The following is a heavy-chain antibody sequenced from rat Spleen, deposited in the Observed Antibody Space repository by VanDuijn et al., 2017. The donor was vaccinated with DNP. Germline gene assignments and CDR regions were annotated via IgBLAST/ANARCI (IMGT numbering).Heavy chain of an antibody. Sequence: EVHLVESGGGXXXPGXXLKLSXXXSGXXXSKXXXAXXXQAXXXGLXXXASXXTSGEYFHYRESVKGRFTISRDNAKDTPXLQRDRLRSEDTATYYCTTQFSPYYFDYWGQGVMVTVSS. V-gene: IGHV5S13*01. J-gene: IGHJ2*01. CDR1: GXXXSKXX. D-gene: IGHD3-5*01. CDR2: XXTSGEYF. CDR3: TTQFSPYYFDY.